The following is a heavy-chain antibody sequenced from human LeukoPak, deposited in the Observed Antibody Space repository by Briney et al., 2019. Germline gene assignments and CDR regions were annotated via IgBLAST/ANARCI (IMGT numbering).Heavy chain of an antibody. CDR1: GGSISSGSYY. CDR2: ISTSGTT. J-gene: IGHJ6*03. CDR3: ARGRVSSSTWYSTYYYFFYMDF. D-gene: IGHD4-11*01. V-gene: IGHV4-61*02. Sequence: SETLSLTCTVSGGSISSGSYYWSWIRQPAGKGLEWIGRISTSGTTNYDPSLKSRVTISVDTSKNHFSLKLSSVTAADTAVYFCARGRVSSSTWYSTYYYFFYMDFWGKGTTVTVSS.